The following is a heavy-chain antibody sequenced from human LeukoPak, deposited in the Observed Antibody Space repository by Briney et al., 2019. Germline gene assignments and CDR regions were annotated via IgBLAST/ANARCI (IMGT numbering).Heavy chain of an antibody. CDR3: ARTRARITMIVVAPPHAFDI. CDR1: GGSFSGYY. V-gene: IGHV4-34*01. CDR2: INQSGST. J-gene: IGHJ3*02. D-gene: IGHD3-22*01. Sequence: TASETLSLTCAVYGGSFSGYYWSWIRQPPGKGLEWIGEINQSGSTNYNPSLKSRVTISVDTSKNQFSLKLSSVTAADTAVYYCARTRARITMIVVAPPHAFDIWGQGTMVTVSS.